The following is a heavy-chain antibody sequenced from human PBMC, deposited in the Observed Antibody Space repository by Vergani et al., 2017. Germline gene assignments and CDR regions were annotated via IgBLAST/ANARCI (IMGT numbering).Heavy chain of an antibody. J-gene: IGHJ4*02. D-gene: IGHD2-8*02. CDR3: AKDLRSGPGHYFDY. V-gene: IGHV3-30*02. CDR2: IRYDGSNT. Sequence: QVQLVESGGGVVQPGGSLRLSCAASGITFSNYGMHWVRQAPGKGLEWVAFIRYDGSNTYYADSVKGRFTISRDNSKNTLCLQMNSLRAEDTAVYYCAKDLRSGPGHYFDYWGLGTLVTVSS. CDR1: GITFSNYG.